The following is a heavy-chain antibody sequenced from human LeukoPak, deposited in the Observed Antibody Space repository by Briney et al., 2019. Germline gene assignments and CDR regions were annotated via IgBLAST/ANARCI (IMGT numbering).Heavy chain of an antibody. J-gene: IGHJ5*02. Sequence: GGSLRLSCAASGFTFSTYTMNWVRQAPGKGLEWVSSISSRRAYIYYADSVKGRFTISRDNAKNSLYLQMNSLRAEDTAVYYCARDLAAAGTWFDPWGQGTLVTVSS. D-gene: IGHD6-13*01. CDR1: GFTFSTYT. CDR2: ISSRRAYI. V-gene: IGHV3-21*01. CDR3: ARDLAAAGTWFDP.